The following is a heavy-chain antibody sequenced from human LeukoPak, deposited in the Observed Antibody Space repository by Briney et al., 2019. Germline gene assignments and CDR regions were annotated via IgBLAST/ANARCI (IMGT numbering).Heavy chain of an antibody. CDR1: GGSFSGYY. D-gene: IGHD2-15*01. CDR2: INHSGST. J-gene: IGHJ6*03. V-gene: IGHV4-34*01. CDR3: ARYTVVVAAYSRYYYYMDV. Sequence: KPSETLSLTCAVYGGSFSGYYWSWIRQPPGKGLEWIGEINHSGSTNYNPSLKSRVTISVDTSKNQFSLKLRSVTAADTAVYYCARYTVVVAAYSRYYYYMDVWGKGTTVTVSS.